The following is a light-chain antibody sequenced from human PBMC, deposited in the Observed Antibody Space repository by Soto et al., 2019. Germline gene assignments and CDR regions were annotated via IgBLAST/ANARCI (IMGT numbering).Light chain of an antibody. CDR1: QSVFSNSDNKNS. J-gene: IGKJ1*01. CDR3: QHYYSIPWT. Sequence: DIVMTQSPDSLAVSLGERATINCKSSQSVFSNSDNKNSIAWYQQKSGQPPKLLIYWASSRESGVPDRCSGGGSGTDFTLTISSLQAEDVATYYCQHYYSIPWTFGQGTKVDIK. V-gene: IGKV4-1*01. CDR2: WAS.